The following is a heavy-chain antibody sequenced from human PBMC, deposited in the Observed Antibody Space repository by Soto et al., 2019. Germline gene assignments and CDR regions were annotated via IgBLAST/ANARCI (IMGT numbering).Heavy chain of an antibody. J-gene: IGHJ4*02. V-gene: IGHV3-9*01. CDR3: AKVNYYGAGEYFDY. CDR1: GFTFDDYA. Sequence: EVQLVESGGGLVQPGRSLRLSCAASGFTFDDYAMHWVRQAPGKGLEWVSGISWNSGSIGYADSVKGRFTISRDNAKNSLYPQMNSLRAEDTALYYCAKVNYYGAGEYFDYWGQGTLVTVSS. D-gene: IGHD3-10*01. CDR2: ISWNSGSI.